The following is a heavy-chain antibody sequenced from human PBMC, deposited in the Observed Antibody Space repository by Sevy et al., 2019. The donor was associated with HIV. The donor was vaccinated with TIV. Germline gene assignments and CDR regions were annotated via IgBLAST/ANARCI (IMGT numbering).Heavy chain of an antibody. Sequence: GGSLRLSCAASGFTVSSNYMSWVRQAPGKGLEWVSVIYSGGSTYYADSVKGRFTISRDNSKNRLYLQMNSLRAEDTAVYYCARASYGELRGYAFDYWGQGTLVTVSS. CDR1: GFTVSSNY. V-gene: IGHV3-53*01. D-gene: IGHD1-7*01. CDR2: IYSGGST. CDR3: ARASYGELRGYAFDY. J-gene: IGHJ4*02.